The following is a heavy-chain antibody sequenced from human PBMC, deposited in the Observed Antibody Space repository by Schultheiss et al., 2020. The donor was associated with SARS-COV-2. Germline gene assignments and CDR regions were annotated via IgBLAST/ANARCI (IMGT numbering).Heavy chain of an antibody. D-gene: IGHD2-15*01. CDR2: IYYSGST. CDR1: GGSISSGGYS. CDR3: ARGCSRYCSGGSCYPGLNWFDP. V-gene: IGHV4-61*08. Sequence: SETLSLTCAVSGGSISSGGYSWSWIRQPPGKGLEWIGYIYYSGSTNYNPSLKSRVTISVDTSKNQFSLKLSSVTAADTAVYYCARGCSRYCSGGSCYPGLNWFDPWCQGTLVTVSS. J-gene: IGHJ5*02.